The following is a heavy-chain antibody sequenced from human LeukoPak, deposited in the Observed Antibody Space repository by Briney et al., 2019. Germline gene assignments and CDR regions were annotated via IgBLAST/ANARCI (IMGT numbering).Heavy chain of an antibody. V-gene: IGHV3-7*03. J-gene: IGHJ4*02. CDR1: GFTFSSYW. CDR2: IKQDGSEK. Sequence: GGSLRLSCAASGFTFSSYWMSWVHQAPGKGLEWVANIKQDGSEKYYVASVKGRFTISRDNAENSLYLQMDSLGAEDTAVYYCARGEYYGSGTREFDYWGQGTLVTVSS. D-gene: IGHD3-10*01. CDR3: ARGEYYGSGTREFDY.